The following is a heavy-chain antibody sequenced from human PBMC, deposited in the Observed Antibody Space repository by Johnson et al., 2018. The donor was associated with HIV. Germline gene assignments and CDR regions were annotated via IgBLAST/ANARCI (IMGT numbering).Heavy chain of an antibody. J-gene: IGHJ3*02. Sequence: VQLVESGGGLVQPGGSLRLSCAGTGFTVSSNYMYWVRQAPGKGLECVSVIYSGGGTYYADSVKGRFTISRDNSKNTLYLQMNSLRAEDTAVYYCAGRGLYSGSYPIWGQGTMVTVSS. CDR2: IYSGGGT. D-gene: IGHD1-26*01. CDR1: GFTVSSNY. V-gene: IGHV3-66*01. CDR3: AGRGLYSGSYPI.